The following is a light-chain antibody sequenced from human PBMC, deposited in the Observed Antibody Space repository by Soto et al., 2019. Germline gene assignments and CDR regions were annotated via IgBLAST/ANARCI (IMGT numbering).Light chain of an antibody. CDR1: QNVSSN. Sequence: EIVMTQSPATLSVSPGERATLSCRASQNVSSNLAWYQQKPGQAPRLLIYGASTRATGLPARFSGSGSGTEFTLTISSLQSEDFAVYYCQQYNNWPRTFGQGTKVDI. V-gene: IGKV3-15*01. CDR2: GAS. J-gene: IGKJ1*01. CDR3: QQYNNWPRT.